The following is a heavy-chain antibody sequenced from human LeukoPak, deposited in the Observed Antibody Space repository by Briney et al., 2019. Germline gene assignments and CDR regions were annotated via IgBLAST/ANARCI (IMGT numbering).Heavy chain of an antibody. V-gene: IGHV3-30-3*01. CDR2: ISYDGSNK. CDR1: GFTFSSYA. CDR3: ARDKVGGLELPPTYYFDY. Sequence: GGSLRLSCAASGFTFSSYAMDWVRQAPGKGLEWVAVISYDGSNKYYADSVKGRFTISRDNSKNTLYLQMNSLRAEDTAVYYCARDKVGGLELPPTYYFDYWGQGTLVTVSS. J-gene: IGHJ4*02. D-gene: IGHD1-7*01.